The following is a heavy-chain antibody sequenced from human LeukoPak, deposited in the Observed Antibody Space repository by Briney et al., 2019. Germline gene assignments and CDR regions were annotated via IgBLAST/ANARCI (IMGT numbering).Heavy chain of an antibody. CDR2: IRFDGTSK. J-gene: IGHJ6*03. CDR1: GFTFSNYG. V-gene: IGHV3-30*02. CDR3: AREHYFYHMDG. Sequence: PGGSLRLSCAASGFTFSNYGMHWVRQAPGKGLEWVAFIRFDGTSKYYADSVKGRFTISRDNAENSVYLQMNSLRAEDTAVYYCAREHYFYHMDGWGEGTTVTVSS.